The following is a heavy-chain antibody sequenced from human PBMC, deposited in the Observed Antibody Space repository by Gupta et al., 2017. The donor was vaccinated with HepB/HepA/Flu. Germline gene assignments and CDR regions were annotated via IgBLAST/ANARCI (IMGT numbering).Heavy chain of an antibody. Sequence: QVQLQESGPGLVKPSQTLSLTCTVSGGSIRSGGYYWSWTRQHPGKGLEWIGYIYYSGSTYYNPSLKSRVTISVDTSKNQFSLKLSSVTAADTAVYYCAREAMIVPPVAFDIWGQGTMVTVSS. CDR1: GGSIRSGGYY. V-gene: IGHV4-31*03. D-gene: IGHD3-22*01. CDR2: IYYSGST. CDR3: AREAMIVPPVAFDI. J-gene: IGHJ3*02.